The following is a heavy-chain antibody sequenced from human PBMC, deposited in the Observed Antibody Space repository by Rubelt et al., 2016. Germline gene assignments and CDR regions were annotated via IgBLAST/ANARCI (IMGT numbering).Heavy chain of an antibody. CDR3: ARVGGYSYGYYFDY. V-gene: IGHV3-7*05. J-gene: IGHJ4*02. CDR2: IKQDGSEK. Sequence: VSWVRQAPGKGLEWVANIKQDGSEKYYVDSVKGRFTISRDNAKNSLYLQMNSLRAEDTAVYYCARVGGYSYGYYFDYWGQGTLVTVSS. D-gene: IGHD5-18*01.